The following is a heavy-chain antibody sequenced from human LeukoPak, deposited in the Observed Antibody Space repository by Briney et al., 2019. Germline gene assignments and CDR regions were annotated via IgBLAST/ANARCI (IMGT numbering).Heavy chain of an antibody. CDR2: ISGSSSYI. CDR3: ARGHRSGYHLKY. D-gene: IGHD3-22*01. V-gene: IGHV3-21*05. Sequence: GGSLRLSCAASGFTFRFYSMNWVPEAPGRGLECVSYISGSSSYIQHADSGKARFTTPSDNAKNPPYLQMNSLTAEDTAVYYCARGHRSGYHLKYWGQGTLVTVSS. CDR1: GFTFRFYS. J-gene: IGHJ4*02.